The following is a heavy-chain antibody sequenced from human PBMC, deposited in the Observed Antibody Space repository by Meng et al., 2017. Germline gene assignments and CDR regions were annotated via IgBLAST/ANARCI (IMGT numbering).Heavy chain of an antibody. D-gene: IGHD6-13*01. Sequence: GESLKISCAASGFTFSSYAMHWVRQAPGKGLEWVAVISYDGSNKYYADSVKGRFTISRDNSKNTLYLQMNSLGAEDTAVYYCARGQYSSSWYRGYYYYGMDVWGQGTTVTVSS. CDR1: GFTFSSYA. J-gene: IGHJ6*02. V-gene: IGHV3-30*04. CDR2: ISYDGSNK. CDR3: ARGQYSSSWYRGYYYYGMDV.